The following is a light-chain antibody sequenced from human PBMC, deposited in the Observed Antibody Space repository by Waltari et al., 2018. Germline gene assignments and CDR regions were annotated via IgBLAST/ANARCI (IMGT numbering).Light chain of an antibody. CDR2: DVS. CDR1: RSDFGTHNY. V-gene: IGLV2-14*03. J-gene: IGLJ1*01. CDR3: NSYTNSGTYV. Sequence: QSALTQPASVSGSPGQSITISCTGTRSDFGTHNYVYWYQPRPGKAPYRIIFDVSNRPSGFSIRFSGSKSGNTASLTISGLQAEDEADYYCNSYTNSGTYVFGSGTKVTVL.